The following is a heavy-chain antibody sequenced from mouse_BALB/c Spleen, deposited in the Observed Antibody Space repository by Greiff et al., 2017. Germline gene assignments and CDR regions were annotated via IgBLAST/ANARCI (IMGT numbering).Heavy chain of an antibody. J-gene: IGHJ4*01. CDR3: ARSYDYDGYAMDY. CDR2: ISYSGST. D-gene: IGHD2-4*01. Sequence: EVKLQESGPGLVKPSQSLSLTCTVTGYSITSDYAWNWIRQFPGNKLEWMGYISYSGSTSYNPSLKSRISITRDTSKNQFFLQLNSVTTEDTATYYCARSYDYDGYAMDYWGQGTSVTVSS. CDR1: GYSITSDYA. V-gene: IGHV3-2*02.